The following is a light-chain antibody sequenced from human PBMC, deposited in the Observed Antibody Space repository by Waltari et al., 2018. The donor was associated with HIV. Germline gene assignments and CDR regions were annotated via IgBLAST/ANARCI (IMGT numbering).Light chain of an antibody. Sequence: QSALTQPVSVSGSPGQSIAISRPGPNTDVGAYNYVSWFQHHPGKAPKLIIYELSNRPSGVSNRFSGSKSGDTAFLTISGLQAEDEADYYCWSYTTSDTFVFGTGTKVTVL. CDR3: WSYTTSDTFV. J-gene: IGLJ1*01. CDR1: NTDVGAYNY. V-gene: IGLV2-14*01. CDR2: ELS.